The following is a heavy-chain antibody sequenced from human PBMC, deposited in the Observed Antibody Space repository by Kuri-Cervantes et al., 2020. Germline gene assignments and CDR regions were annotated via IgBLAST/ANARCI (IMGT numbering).Heavy chain of an antibody. J-gene: IGHJ4*02. Sequence: GESLKISCAASGFTFSSYAMHWVRQAPGKGLEWVAVISYDGSNKYYADSVKGRFTISRDNSKNTLYLQMSSLRAEDTAVYYCARVRASVAFDYWGQGTLVTVSS. CDR2: ISYDGSNK. CDR1: GFTFSSYA. V-gene: IGHV3-30-3*01. CDR3: ARVRASVAFDY.